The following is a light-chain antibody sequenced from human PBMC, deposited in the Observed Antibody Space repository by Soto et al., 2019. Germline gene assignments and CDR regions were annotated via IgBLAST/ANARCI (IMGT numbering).Light chain of an antibody. Sequence: QMTQSTSSLSPSVGDRVNITCRASRSIXDWLAGYQHEPVKAPELLIFDXSNLKRGVSSRLSGSGSGTEFTLTISRLQPDDVANYYCLQYRSHSWTFGQGTKVDI. J-gene: IGKJ1*01. V-gene: IGKV1-5*01. CDR1: RSIXDW. CDR3: LQYRSHSWT. CDR2: DXS.